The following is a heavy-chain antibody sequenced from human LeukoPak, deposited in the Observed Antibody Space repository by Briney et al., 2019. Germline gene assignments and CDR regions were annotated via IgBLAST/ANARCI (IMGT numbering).Heavy chain of an antibody. V-gene: IGHV4-34*01. J-gene: IGHJ4*02. CDR3: ARVIAVAGTGVDY. D-gene: IGHD6-19*01. CDR2: INHSGST. CDR1: GGSFSGYY. Sequence: SETLSLTCAVYGGSFSGYYWSWIRQPPGKGLEWIGEINHSGSTNYNPSLKSRVTISVDTSKNQFSLKLSSVTAADTAVYYCARVIAVAGTGVDYWGQGTLVTVSS.